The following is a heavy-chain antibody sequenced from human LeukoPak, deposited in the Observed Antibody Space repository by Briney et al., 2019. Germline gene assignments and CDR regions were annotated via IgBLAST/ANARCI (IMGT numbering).Heavy chain of an antibody. CDR1: GVSFTNHW. CDR2: IKPTGSDI. V-gene: IGHV5-51*01. Sequence: GGSLQISSHGPGVSFTNHWIGWARPVTGKGRAWMGTIKPTGSDIKYAPSFQGQVTISTDRSINTAYLQLTSLKASDTAMYYCARRQGVGSGLIDHWGQGTLVTVSS. CDR3: ARRQGVGSGLIDH. J-gene: IGHJ4*02. D-gene: IGHD5-12*01.